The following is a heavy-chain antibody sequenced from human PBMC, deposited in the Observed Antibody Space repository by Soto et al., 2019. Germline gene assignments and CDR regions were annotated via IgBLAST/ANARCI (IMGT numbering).Heavy chain of an antibody. CDR2: IKQDGTEK. CDR1: GFTLNTFS. V-gene: IGHV3-7*01. D-gene: IGHD2-2*01. J-gene: IGHJ4*02. Sequence: GGSLRLSCAASGFTLNTFSMSWVRQAPGKGLEWVANIKQDGTEKNYVDSVKGRFTIPRDNAKNSLYLQMNSLRAEDTAVYYCAREGRGYCRSTSGPGIWGQGTLVTVSS. CDR3: AREGRGYCRSTSGPGI.